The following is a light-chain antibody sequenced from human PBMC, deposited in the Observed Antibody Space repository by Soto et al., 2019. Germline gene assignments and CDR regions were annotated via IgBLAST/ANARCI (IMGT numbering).Light chain of an antibody. Sequence: QSVLTQPASVSGSPGQSITISCTGTSSDVGGYNYVSWFQHHPGKAPKLIIYEVSYRPSGVSNRFSGSKSGDTASLTISGLQAEDEADYYCSSFTNTITRDAFGTGTRSPS. CDR1: SSDVGGYNY. J-gene: IGLJ1*01. V-gene: IGLV2-14*01. CDR3: SSFTNTITRDA. CDR2: EVS.